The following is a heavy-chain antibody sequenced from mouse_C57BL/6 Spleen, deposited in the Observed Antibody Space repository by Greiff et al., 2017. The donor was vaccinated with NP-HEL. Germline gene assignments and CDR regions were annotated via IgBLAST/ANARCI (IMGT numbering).Heavy chain of an antibody. V-gene: IGHV1-82*01. D-gene: IGHD1-1*01. CDR1: GYAFSSSW. CDR2: IYPGDGDT. CDR3: ARWGYGSSGAY. J-gene: IGHJ3*01. Sequence: VQLQESGPELVKPGASVKISCKASGYAFSSSWMNWVKQRPGKGLEWIGRIYPGDGDTNYNGKFKGKATLTADKSSSTAYMQLSSLTSEDSAVYFCARWGYGSSGAYWGQETLVTVSA.